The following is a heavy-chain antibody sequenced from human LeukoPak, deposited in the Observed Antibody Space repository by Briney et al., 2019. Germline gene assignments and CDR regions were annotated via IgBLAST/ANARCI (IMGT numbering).Heavy chain of an antibody. CDR2: IIPIFGTA. J-gene: IGHJ3*02. CDR1: GGTFSSYA. Sequence: SVKVSCKASGGTFSSYAISWVRQAPGQGLEWMGGIIPIFGTANYAQKFQGRVTITADESTSTAYMELGSLRSEDTAVYYCARERASRITIFGDAFDIWGQGTMVTVSS. V-gene: IGHV1-69*01. D-gene: IGHD3-3*01. CDR3: ARERASRITIFGDAFDI.